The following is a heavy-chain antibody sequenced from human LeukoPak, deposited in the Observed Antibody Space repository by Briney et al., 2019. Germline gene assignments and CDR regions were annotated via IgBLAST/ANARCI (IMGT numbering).Heavy chain of an antibody. J-gene: IGHJ4*02. CDR3: ARGGYYYDSGSYYNHFDY. CDR2: FNPNTGRP. D-gene: IGHD3-10*01. CDR1: GYTFTSYY. Sequence: GASVKVSCKASGYTFTSYYIHWVRQAHGQGLEWMGVFNPNTGRPTYAQKFQGRVTMTSDTSTNTVYMEFSSLRSEDTAVYYCARGGYYYDSGSYYNHFDYWGQGTLVTGSS. V-gene: IGHV1-46*01.